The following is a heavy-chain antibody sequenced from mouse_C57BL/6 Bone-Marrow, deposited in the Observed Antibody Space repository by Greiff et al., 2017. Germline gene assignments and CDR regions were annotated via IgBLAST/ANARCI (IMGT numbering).Heavy chain of an antibody. V-gene: IGHV1-54*01. CDR1: GYAFTNYL. CDR3: ARVGGLLRDYCDD. J-gene: IGHJ2*01. CDR2: INPGSGGT. D-gene: IGHD1-1*01. Sequence: QVQLQQSGAELVRPGTSVKVSCKASGYAFTNYLIEWVKQRPGQGLEWIGVINPGSGGTNYNEKFKGKATLTADKSSSTAYMQLSSLTSEDSAVYFCARVGGLLRDYCDDWGQGTTLTVSS.